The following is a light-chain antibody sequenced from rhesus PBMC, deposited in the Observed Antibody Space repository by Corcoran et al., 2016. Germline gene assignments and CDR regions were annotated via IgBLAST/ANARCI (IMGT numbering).Light chain of an antibody. CDR3: SSYAGSNTYI. V-gene: IGLV2-23*01. CDR1: SSDIGGYNY. CDR2: DVS. J-gene: IGLJ1*01. Sequence: QAALTQPPSVSGSPGQSVTISCTGTSSDIGGYNYVSWYQQHPGKAPKLMIYDVSKRSSGVSDRFSGSKSGNTASLTISGLQAEDEADYYCSSYAGSNTYIFGAGTRLTVL.